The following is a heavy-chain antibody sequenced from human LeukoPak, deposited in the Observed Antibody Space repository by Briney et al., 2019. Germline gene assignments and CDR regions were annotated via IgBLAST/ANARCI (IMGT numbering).Heavy chain of an antibody. V-gene: IGHV3-7*03. D-gene: IGHD3-3*01. Sequence: GGSLRLSCAASGFIFTDYWMNWVRQAPGRGLEWLASVKGDGSATSYVDSVKGRFTISRDNSKNTLYLQMNSLRAEDTAVYYCAKGFYDFWSGFDYWGQGTLVTVSS. J-gene: IGHJ4*02. CDR1: GFIFTDYW. CDR2: VKGDGSAT. CDR3: AKGFYDFWSGFDY.